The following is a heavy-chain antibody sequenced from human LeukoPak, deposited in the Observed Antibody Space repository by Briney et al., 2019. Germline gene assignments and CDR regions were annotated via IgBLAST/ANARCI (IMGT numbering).Heavy chain of an antibody. CDR3: ARDSYDSSGYLDY. D-gene: IGHD3-22*01. V-gene: IGHV3-21*01. J-gene: IGHJ4*02. CDR1: GFTFSTYA. Sequence: GGSLRLSCAASGFTFSTYAVNWVRQAPGKGLEWVSSISSSGSYIYYADSVKGRFNIFRDHAKTSLYLQMDSLRAEDTAVYYCARDSYDSSGYLDYWGQGTLVTVSS. CDR2: ISSSGSYI.